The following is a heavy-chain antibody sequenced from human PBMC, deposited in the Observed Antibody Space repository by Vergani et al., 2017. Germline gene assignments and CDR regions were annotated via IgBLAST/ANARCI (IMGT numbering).Heavy chain of an antibody. CDR1: GFTFSSYA. J-gene: IGHJ4*02. V-gene: IGHV3-23*04. CDR3: AKDNWNYVSYFDY. D-gene: IGHD1-7*01. CDR2: ISGSGGST. Sequence: EVQLVETGGGLIQPGGSLRLSCAASGFTFSSYAMSWVRQAPGKGLEWVSAISGSGGSTYYADSVKGRFTISRDNSKNTLYLQMNSLRAEDTAVYYCAKDNWNYVSYFDYWGQGTLVTVSS.